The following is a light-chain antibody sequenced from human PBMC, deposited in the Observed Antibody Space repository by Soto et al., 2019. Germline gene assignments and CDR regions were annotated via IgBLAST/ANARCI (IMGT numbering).Light chain of an antibody. V-gene: IGKV3-20*01. CDR3: QQYGSSSIT. CDR2: GAS. J-gene: IGKJ5*01. CDR1: QSVSGNF. Sequence: ESVLTQSPGTLSLSPGERTTLSCWASQSVSGNFLAWYQHKPGQAPRLLIYGASSRATGIPDRFSGSGSGTEFTLTISRLEPEDFAVYYCQQYGSSSITFGQGTRLEIK.